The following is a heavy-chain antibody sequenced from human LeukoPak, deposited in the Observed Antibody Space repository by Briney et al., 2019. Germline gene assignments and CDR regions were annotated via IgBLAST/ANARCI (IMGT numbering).Heavy chain of an antibody. Sequence: KSGGSLRLSCAVSGFTFSNYYMSWIRQAPGKGPEWLCYITSSGGPIYYADSVKGRFTISRDNAKDSLYLQMNSLRAEDTAVYYCARSSSSSIDYWGQGTLVTVSS. V-gene: IGHV3-11*01. CDR2: ITSSGGPI. CDR3: ARSSSSSIDY. J-gene: IGHJ4*02. CDR1: GFTFSNYY. D-gene: IGHD6-13*01.